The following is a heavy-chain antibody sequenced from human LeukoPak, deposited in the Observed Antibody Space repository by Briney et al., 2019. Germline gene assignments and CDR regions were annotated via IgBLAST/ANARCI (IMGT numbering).Heavy chain of an antibody. V-gene: IGHV1-18*04. J-gene: IGHJ6*03. Sequence: ASVKVSCKASGYTFTGYYMHWVRQAPGQGLEWMGWINPNSGNTNYAQKLQGRVTMTTDTSTGTAYMELRSLRSDDTAVYYCARDYSSSWWEDYYYYYMDVWGKGTTVTVSS. D-gene: IGHD6-13*01. CDR3: ARDYSSSWWEDYYYYYMDV. CDR2: INPNSGNT. CDR1: GYTFTGYY.